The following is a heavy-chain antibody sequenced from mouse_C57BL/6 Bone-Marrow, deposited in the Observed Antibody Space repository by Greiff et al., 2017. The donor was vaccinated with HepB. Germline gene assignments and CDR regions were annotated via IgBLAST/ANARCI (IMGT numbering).Heavy chain of an antibody. D-gene: IGHD2-4*01. CDR3: ARWGDYDFDY. Sequence: VQLQQPGAELVMPGASVKLSCKASGYTFTSYWMHWVKQRPGQGLEWIGEIDPSDSYTNYNQKFKGKSTLTVDKSSSTAYMQLSSLTSEDSAVYYCARWGDYDFDYWGQGTTLTVSS. V-gene: IGHV1-69*01. CDR1: GYTFTSYW. J-gene: IGHJ2*01. CDR2: IDPSDSYT.